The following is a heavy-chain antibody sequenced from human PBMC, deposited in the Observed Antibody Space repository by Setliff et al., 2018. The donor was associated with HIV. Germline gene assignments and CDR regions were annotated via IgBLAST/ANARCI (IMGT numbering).Heavy chain of an antibody. Sequence: SVKVSCKASGGTFSSYAISWVRQAPGQGLEWMGGIIPILGIANYAQNLQGRVTMTRDTSASTAYMELRSLRSDDTAVYYCAVAGSGDFDIWGQGTMVTVSS. CDR2: IIPILGIA. CDR3: AVAGSGDFDI. D-gene: IGHD2-15*01. CDR1: GGTFSSYA. J-gene: IGHJ3*02. V-gene: IGHV1-69*10.